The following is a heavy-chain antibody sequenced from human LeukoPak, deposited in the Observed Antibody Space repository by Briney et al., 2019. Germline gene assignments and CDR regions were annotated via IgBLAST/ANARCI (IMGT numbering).Heavy chain of an antibody. CDR3: AKEGGSGSYYPVAPGNDAFDI. J-gene: IGHJ3*02. CDR1: GFTFSSYA. Sequence: PGGSLRLSCAASGFTFSSYAMSWVRQAPGKGLEWVSAISGSGGSTYYADSVKGRFTISRDNSKNTLYLQMNSLRAEDTAVYYCAKEGGSGSYYPVAPGNDAFDIWGQGTMVTVSS. V-gene: IGHV3-23*01. CDR2: ISGSGGST. D-gene: IGHD3-10*01.